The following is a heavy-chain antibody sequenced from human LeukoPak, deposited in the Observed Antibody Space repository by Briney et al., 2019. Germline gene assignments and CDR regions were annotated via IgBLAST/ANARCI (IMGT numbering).Heavy chain of an antibody. CDR2: VSNDGSYE. Sequence: GGSLRLSCAASGFTFSSYAMSWVRQAPGKGLEWVAVVSNDGSYEDYGDSVKGRFTISRDNSENTVYLQINSLKAEDKAVYFCARGHGIAAVAGTGTSNWFDPWGQGTQVIVSS. CDR3: ARGHGIAAVAGTGTSNWFDP. V-gene: IGHV3-30*03. CDR1: GFTFSSYA. J-gene: IGHJ5*02. D-gene: IGHD6-13*01.